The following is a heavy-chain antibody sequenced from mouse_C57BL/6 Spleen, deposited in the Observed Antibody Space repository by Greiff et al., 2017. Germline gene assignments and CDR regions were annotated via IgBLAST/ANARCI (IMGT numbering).Heavy chain of an antibody. CDR3: TGVAHFDY. Sequence: QVQLQQSGAELVRPGASVTLSCKASGYTFTDYEMHWVKQTPVHGLEWIGAIAPETGGTAYNQKFKGKAILTADKSSSNAYMELSDLTSEDSAVYSCTGVAHFDYWGQGTTLTVSS. CDR1: GYTFTDYE. CDR2: IAPETGGT. J-gene: IGHJ2*01. V-gene: IGHV1-15*01.